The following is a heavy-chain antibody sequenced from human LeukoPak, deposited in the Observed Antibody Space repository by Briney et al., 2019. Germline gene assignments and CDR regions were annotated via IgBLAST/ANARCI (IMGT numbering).Heavy chain of an antibody. CDR3: ARHCRAVLVVPVARGDYFDY. CDR1: GGSFSGYY. J-gene: IGHJ4*02. D-gene: IGHD2-2*01. V-gene: IGHV4-34*01. Sequence: SETLSLTCAVYGGSFSGYYCSWIRQPPGKGLEWIGEINHSGSTNYNPSLKSRVTISVDTSKNQFSLKLYSVTAADTAVYYCARHCRAVLVVPVARGDYFDYLGQGILVTVSS. CDR2: INHSGST.